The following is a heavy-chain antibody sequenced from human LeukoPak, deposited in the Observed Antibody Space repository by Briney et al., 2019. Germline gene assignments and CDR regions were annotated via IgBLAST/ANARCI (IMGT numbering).Heavy chain of an antibody. CDR2: IIPILGIA. V-gene: IGHV1-69*04. CDR3: ARGPGGYSADNRNYYYYMDV. D-gene: IGHD3-16*01. J-gene: IGHJ6*03. CDR1: GGTFSSYA. Sequence: GASVKVFCKASGGTFSSYAISWVRQAPGQGLEWMGRIIPILGIANYAQKFQGRVTITTDESTSTAYMELSSLRSEDTAVYYCARGPGGYSADNRNYYYYMDVWGKGTTVTVSS.